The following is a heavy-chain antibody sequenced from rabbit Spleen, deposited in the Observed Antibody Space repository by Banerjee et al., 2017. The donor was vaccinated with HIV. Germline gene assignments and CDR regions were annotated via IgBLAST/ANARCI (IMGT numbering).Heavy chain of an antibody. Sequence: QSLEESGGDLVKPGASLTLTCKAAGFDFGSSYYMCWVRQAPGKGPEWIACIYTGSGGTYYASWVNGRFTITRSTSLDTVTLQMTSLTAADTATYFCARDSSHDIGRLDLWGPGTLVTVS. CDR3: ARDSSHDIGRLDL. D-gene: IGHD8-1*01. CDR1: GFDFGSSYY. V-gene: IGHV1S43*01. CDR2: IYTGSGGT. J-gene: IGHJ6*01.